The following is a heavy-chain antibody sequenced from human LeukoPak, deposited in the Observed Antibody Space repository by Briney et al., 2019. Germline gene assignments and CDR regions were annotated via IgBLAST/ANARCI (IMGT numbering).Heavy chain of an antibody. J-gene: IGHJ4*02. D-gene: IGHD3-16*01. CDR2: IKQDGQEK. Sequence: GGSLRLSCAASGFTFSGYWMSWVRQAPGKGLEWVANIKQDGQEKYYVDSVKGRFTISRDNAKNSLYLQMNSLRDEDTAVYYCARDFIRLSFDYWGQGILVTVSS. CDR1: GFTFSGYW. CDR3: ARDFIRLSFDY. V-gene: IGHV3-7*01.